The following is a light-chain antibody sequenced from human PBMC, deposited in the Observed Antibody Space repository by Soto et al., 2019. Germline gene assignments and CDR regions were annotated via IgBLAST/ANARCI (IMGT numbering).Light chain of an antibody. J-gene: IGKJ4*01. CDR1: QNVARNY. CDR2: NAS. V-gene: IGKV3-20*01. CDR3: QQYARSPLA. Sequence: EIELTQSPGPLSLSPGERATLSCRSSQNVARNYLAWYQQRPGQAPRLLIYNASTRATGIPDRFSGSGSGTDFTLTISRLEPEDVAVYFCQQYARSPLAFGGGTKVDIK.